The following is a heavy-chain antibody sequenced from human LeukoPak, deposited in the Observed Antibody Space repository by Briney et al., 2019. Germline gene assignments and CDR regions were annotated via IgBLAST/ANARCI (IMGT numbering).Heavy chain of an antibody. CDR1: GFILSTYA. CDR2: INPDGSTT. D-gene: IGHD2-8*02. Sequence: GGSLRLSCAASGFILSTYAMSWVRQAPGKGLEWVSRINPDGSTTTYADSVKGRFTISRDNAKNTLYLQMNSLRAEDTAVYHCARDLLGPADYWGQGTLVTVSS. V-gene: IGHV3-74*01. J-gene: IGHJ4*02. CDR3: ARDLLGPADY.